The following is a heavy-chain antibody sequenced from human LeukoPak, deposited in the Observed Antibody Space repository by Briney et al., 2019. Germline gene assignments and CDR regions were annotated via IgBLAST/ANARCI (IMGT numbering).Heavy chain of an antibody. CDR2: VNPSGGST. CDR1: GYTFTSYY. V-gene: IGHV1-46*01. J-gene: IGHJ4*02. CDR3: ASPGVDSSSWSVFDY. Sequence: ASVKVSCKASGYTFTSYYIHWVRQAPGQGLEWMGIVNPSGGSTSYAQKLQGRVTMTRDTSTSTVYMQLSSLRSEDTAVYYCASPGVDSSSWSVFDYWGQGTLVTVSS. D-gene: IGHD6-13*01.